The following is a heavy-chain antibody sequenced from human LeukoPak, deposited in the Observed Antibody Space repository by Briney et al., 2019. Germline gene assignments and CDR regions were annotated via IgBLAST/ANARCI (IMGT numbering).Heavy chain of an antibody. D-gene: IGHD3-10*01. CDR1: GFTFSSYW. CDR2: IKQDGSEK. V-gene: IGHV3-7*01. J-gene: IGHJ4*02. CDR3: AREGVGDFFDY. Sequence: GGSLRLSCAASGFTFSSYWMSWVRQAPGKGLEWVANIKQDGSEKYYVDSVKDRFTISRDNAKNSLYLQMNSLRAEDTAVYYCAREGVGDFFDYWGQGTLVTVSS.